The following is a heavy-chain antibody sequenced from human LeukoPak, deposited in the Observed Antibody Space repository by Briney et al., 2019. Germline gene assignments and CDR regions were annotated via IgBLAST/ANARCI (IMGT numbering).Heavy chain of an antibody. J-gene: IGHJ3*01. CDR2: IYPKSRDT. CDR3: ARDEAADGTNALDV. CDR1: GFTFTDYY. V-gene: IGHV1-2*02. Sequence: GASLNVSCKASGFTFTDYYMHWVRQAPGQGLEWMGYIYPKSRDTNYEQTFQGRVTMTSDTSMSKVYLELTALRSDDTAVYYCARDEAADGTNALDVWGQGTMVTVSS. D-gene: IGHD5-24*01.